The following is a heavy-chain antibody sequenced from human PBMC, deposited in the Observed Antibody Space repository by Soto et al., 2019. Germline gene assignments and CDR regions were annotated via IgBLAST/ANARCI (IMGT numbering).Heavy chain of an antibody. J-gene: IGHJ6*02. Sequence: EVHLLESGGDLVQPGGSLRLSCTASGLTFSTYAMSWFRQAPGKGLEWVSAIGGSGTGGRTYYADSVKGRFTISRDNSRNTAPRQTNSWRAHDTAVYYCAKPPGGRDGYNPDYYGRDARGQGTTV. V-gene: IGHV3-23*01. CDR1: GLTFSTYA. D-gene: IGHD5-12*01. CDR3: AKPPGGRDGYNPDYYGRDA. CDR2: IGGSGTGGRT.